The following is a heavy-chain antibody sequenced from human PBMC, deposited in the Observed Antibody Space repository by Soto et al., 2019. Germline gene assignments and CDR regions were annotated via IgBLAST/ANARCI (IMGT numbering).Heavy chain of an antibody. CDR2: ISYDVTKK. CDR3: AKDYRWYKGGPDY. V-gene: IGHV3-30*18. Sequence: GGSLRLSCAASGFTFSSYGIHWVRQAPGKALEWVAVISYDVTKKYYADSVKGRFTISRDNSKNTLYLQMNSLRAEDTAVYYCAKDYRWYKGGPDYWGQGTLVTVSS. D-gene: IGHD1-20*01. CDR1: GFTFSSYG. J-gene: IGHJ4*02.